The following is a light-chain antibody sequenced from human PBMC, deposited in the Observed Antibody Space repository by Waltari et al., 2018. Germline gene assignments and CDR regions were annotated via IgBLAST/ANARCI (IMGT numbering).Light chain of an antibody. CDR1: SSDIGAYNY. CDR2: EVT. CDR3: SSYRSRNTPVL. V-gene: IGLV2-14*01. J-gene: IGLJ3*02. Sequence: QSALTQPASVSGSPGQSITISCTGTSSDIGAYNYVSWYQHHPGKAPQLRVSEVTNRPEGVPDRLSGSKSGNTASLRISGLQAEDEADYYCSSYRSRNTPVLFGGGTTLTVV.